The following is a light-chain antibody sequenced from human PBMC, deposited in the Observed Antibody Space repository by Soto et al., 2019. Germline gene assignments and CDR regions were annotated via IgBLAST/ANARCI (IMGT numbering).Light chain of an antibody. Sequence: QSVLTQPTSVSGAPGQRVTISCTGSSSNIGAGYDVHWYQQLPGTAPKLLIYGNSNRPSGVPDRFSGSKSGTSASLAITGLQAEYEADYYCQSYDSSRSVSFGGGTKLTVL. V-gene: IGLV1-40*01. J-gene: IGLJ2*01. CDR1: SSNIGAGYD. CDR2: GNS. CDR3: QSYDSSRSVS.